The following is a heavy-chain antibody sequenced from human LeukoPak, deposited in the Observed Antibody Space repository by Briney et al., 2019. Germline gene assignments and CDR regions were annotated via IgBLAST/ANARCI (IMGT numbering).Heavy chain of an antibody. CDR3: ARLDFDFGVVMIPTSIDP. D-gene: IGHD3-3*01. CDR2: IYYSGST. Sequence: SETLSLTCAVYGGSFSGYYWGWIRQPPGKGLEWIGSIYYSGSTYYNPSLKSRVTISVDTSKNQFSLKLSSVTAADTAVYYCARLDFDFGVVMIPTSIDPWGQGTLVTVSS. J-gene: IGHJ5*02. CDR1: GGSFSGYY. V-gene: IGHV4-39*01.